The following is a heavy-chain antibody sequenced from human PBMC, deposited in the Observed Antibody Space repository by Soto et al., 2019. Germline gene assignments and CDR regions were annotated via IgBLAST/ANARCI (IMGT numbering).Heavy chain of an antibody. CDR1: DFTFGNSW. Sequence: SLRLSCATSDFTFGNSWINWVRQAPGKGLEWVANIKPDGGATNYVDSVKGRFTISRDNVRNSASLQMNSLRVEDTAVYFCFGGNGGPQWGQGTLVTVSS. D-gene: IGHD3-16*01. CDR3: FGGNGGPQ. V-gene: IGHV3-7*03. CDR2: IKPDGGAT. J-gene: IGHJ4*02.